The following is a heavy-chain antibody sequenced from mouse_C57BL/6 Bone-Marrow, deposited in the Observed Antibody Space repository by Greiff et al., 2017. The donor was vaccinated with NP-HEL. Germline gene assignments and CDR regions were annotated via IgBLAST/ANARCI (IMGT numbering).Heavy chain of an antibody. V-gene: IGHV14-4*01. Sequence: EVKLVESGAELVRPGASVKLSCTVSGFTIKDDTMHWVKQRPEQGLEWIGWIYPGNGGTEYTSKFQGKATMTADTSSNTAYLQLSSLTSEDTAAYYCTTGGSSPYAMDYWGQGTSVTVSS. J-gene: IGHJ4*01. CDR1: GFTIKDDT. CDR2: IYPGNGGT. D-gene: IGHD1-1*01. CDR3: TTGGSSPYAMDY.